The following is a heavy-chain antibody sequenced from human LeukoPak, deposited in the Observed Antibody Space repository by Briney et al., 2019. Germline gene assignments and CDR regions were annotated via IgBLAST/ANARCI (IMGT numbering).Heavy chain of an antibody. Sequence: SETLSLTCTVSGGSISSGGYYWSWIRQHPGKGLAWIGYIYYSGSTYYNPSLKSRVTISVDTSKNQFSLKLSSVTAADTAVYYCARSLYYYGSGSHNWFDPWGQGTLVTVSS. CDR3: ARSLYYYGSGSHNWFDP. CDR1: GGSISSGGYY. CDR2: IYYSGST. V-gene: IGHV4-31*03. D-gene: IGHD3-10*01. J-gene: IGHJ5*02.